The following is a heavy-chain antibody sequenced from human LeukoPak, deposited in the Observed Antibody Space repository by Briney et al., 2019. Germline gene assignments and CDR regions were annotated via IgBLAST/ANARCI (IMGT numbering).Heavy chain of an antibody. Sequence: QSGGSLRLSCAASGFTFSSYAMSWVRQASGKGLEWVSAISGSGGSTYYADSVKGRFTISRDNSKNTLYLQMNSLRAEDTAVYYYAKDLRSIVATTAFDYWGQGTLVTVSS. CDR3: AKDLRSIVATTAFDY. J-gene: IGHJ4*02. V-gene: IGHV3-23*01. CDR1: GFTFSSYA. D-gene: IGHD5-12*01. CDR2: ISGSGGST.